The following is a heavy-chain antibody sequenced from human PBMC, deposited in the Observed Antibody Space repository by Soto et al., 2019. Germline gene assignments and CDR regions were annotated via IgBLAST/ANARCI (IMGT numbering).Heavy chain of an antibody. J-gene: IGHJ4*02. Sequence: GGSLSLSCAASGFTFSSYSMNWVRQAPGKGLEWVSYISSSSSTIYYADSVKGRFTISRDNAKNSLYLQMNSLRAEDTAVYYCARVTTVVTPGYWGQGTLVTVSS. D-gene: IGHD4-17*01. V-gene: IGHV3-48*01. CDR2: ISSSSSTI. CDR3: ARVTTVVTPGY. CDR1: GFTFSSYS.